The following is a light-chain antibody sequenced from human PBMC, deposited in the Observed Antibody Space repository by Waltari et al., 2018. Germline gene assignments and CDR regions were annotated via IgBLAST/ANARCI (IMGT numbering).Light chain of an antibody. J-gene: IGKJ1*01. Sequence: IQLTQPPSTLSASVGDTATITCRASQSVSDWLAWYQHKPGKAPKVLIYVSSSLKSGVPSRFSGSGSGTEFTLTISSLQPDDFATYYCQQYNDYGTWTFGQGTKVEIK. CDR2: VSS. CDR3: QQYNDYGTWT. V-gene: IGKV1-5*03. CDR1: QSVSDW.